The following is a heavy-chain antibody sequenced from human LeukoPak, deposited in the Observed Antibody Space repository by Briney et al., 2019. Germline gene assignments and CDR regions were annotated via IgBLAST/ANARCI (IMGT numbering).Heavy chain of an antibody. D-gene: IGHD5-18*01. Sequence: SETLSLTCTVSGGSISSHYWSWIRQPPGKGLEWIAYLFDSVNTKDNPSLQSRLTLSADMSKNQFSLRLSSVTAADTAVYYCATIKRGSIFGYFDFWGQGIKVTVSS. CDR3: ATIKRGSIFGYFDF. CDR2: LFDSVNT. J-gene: IGHJ4*02. CDR1: GGSISSHY. V-gene: IGHV4-59*11.